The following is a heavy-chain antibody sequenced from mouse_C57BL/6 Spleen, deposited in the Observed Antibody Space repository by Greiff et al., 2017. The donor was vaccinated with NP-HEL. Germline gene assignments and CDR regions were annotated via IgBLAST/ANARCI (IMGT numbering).Heavy chain of an antibody. CDR3: ARGHGNYWYFDV. CDR2: INPGSGGT. Sequence: QVQLQQSGAELVRPGTSVKVSCKASGYAFTNYLIEWVKQRPGQGLEWIGVINPGSGGTNYNEKFKGKATLTADKSSSTAYMQLSSLTSEDSAVYFCARGHGNYWYFDVWGTGTTVTVSS. V-gene: IGHV1-54*01. D-gene: IGHD2-1*01. CDR1: GYAFTNYL. J-gene: IGHJ1*03.